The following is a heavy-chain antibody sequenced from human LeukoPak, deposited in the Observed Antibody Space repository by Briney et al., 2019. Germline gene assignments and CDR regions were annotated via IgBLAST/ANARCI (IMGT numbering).Heavy chain of an antibody. J-gene: IGHJ4*02. D-gene: IGHD2-8*01. Sequence: PGGPLRLSCAASGLTFTSYWMNWVRQAPGKGLEWVANIKQDGTKTYYVDSVKGRFTISRDNARSSLYLQMNSLRAEDTAVYYCAKRRVMGWVMVPTPRPDFDYWGQGTLVTVSS. CDR2: IKQDGTKT. V-gene: IGHV3-7*03. CDR1: GLTFTSYW. CDR3: AKRRVMGWVMVPTPRPDFDY.